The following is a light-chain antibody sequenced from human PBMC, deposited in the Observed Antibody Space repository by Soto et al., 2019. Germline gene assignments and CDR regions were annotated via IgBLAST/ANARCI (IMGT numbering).Light chain of an antibody. V-gene: IGLV1-44*01. J-gene: IGLJ2*01. CDR1: NCNIGRND. CDR2: SND. CDR3: AAWDDTLRARV. Sequence: QSVLAQPPSASGTPGQRVTISCSGSNCNIGRNDVTWYQQVPGTAPQCLIYSNDQRPSGVPDRISGSRSGTSASLAISGLQSGDEAEYYCAAWDDTLRARVFGGGTKLTVL.